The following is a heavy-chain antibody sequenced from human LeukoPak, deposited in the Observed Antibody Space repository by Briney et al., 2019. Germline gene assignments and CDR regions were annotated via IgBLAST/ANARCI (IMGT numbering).Heavy chain of an antibody. CDR1: GGSISSSSYY. J-gene: IGHJ4*02. V-gene: IGHV4-39*07. D-gene: IGHD3-10*01. CDR3: ARGSEGRYYFDY. CDR2: IYYSGST. Sequence: PSETLSLTCTVSGGSISSSSYYWGWIRQPPGKGLEWIGSIYYSGSTYYNPSLKSRVTISVDTSKNQFSLKLSSVTAADTAVYYCARGSEGRYYFDYWGQGTLVTVSS.